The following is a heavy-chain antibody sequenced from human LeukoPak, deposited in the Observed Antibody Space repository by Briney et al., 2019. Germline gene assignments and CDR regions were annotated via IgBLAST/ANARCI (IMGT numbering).Heavy chain of an antibody. CDR1: GYTFTSYD. V-gene: IGHV1-8*03. CDR3: ARGYSSGWYAGLNYYFDY. CDR2: MNPNRGNT. D-gene: IGHD6-19*01. J-gene: IGHJ4*02. Sequence: ASVKVSCKASGYTFTSYDINWVRQATGQGLELMGWMNPNRGNTGYAQKFQGRVTITRNTSISTAYMELSSLRSEDTAVYYCARGYSSGWYAGLNYYFDYWGQGTLVPVSS.